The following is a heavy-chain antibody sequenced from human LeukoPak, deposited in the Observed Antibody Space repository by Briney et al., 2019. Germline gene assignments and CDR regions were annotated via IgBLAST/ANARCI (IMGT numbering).Heavy chain of an antibody. V-gene: IGHV1-46*01. Sequence: ASVKVSCKASGYTFTSYYMHWARQAPGQGLEWMGVINPSGGSTSYAQKFQGRVTMTRDTSTSTVYMELSSLRSEDTAVYYCARAQDYYDSSGYLGYWGQGTLVTVSS. CDR1: GYTFTSYY. J-gene: IGHJ4*02. D-gene: IGHD3-22*01. CDR3: ARAQDYYDSSGYLGY. CDR2: INPSGGST.